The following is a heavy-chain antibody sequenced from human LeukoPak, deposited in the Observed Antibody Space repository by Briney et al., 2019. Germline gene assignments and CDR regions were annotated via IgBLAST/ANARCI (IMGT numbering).Heavy chain of an antibody. J-gene: IGHJ4*02. Sequence: SETLSLTCAVYGGSFSGYYWSWIRQPPGKGLEWIGEINHSGSTNYNPSLKSRVTISVDTSKNQFSLKLSSVTAAGTAVFYCARVGARGFDYWGQGTLVTVSS. CDR1: GGSFSGYY. CDR3: ARVGARGFDY. V-gene: IGHV4-34*01. D-gene: IGHD1-26*01. CDR2: INHSGST.